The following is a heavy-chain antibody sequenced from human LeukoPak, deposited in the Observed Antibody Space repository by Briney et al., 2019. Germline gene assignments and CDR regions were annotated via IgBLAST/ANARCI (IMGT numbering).Heavy chain of an antibody. CDR1: GFTFDDYG. J-gene: IGHJ5*02. V-gene: IGHV3-20*04. CDR2: INWNGGST. CDR3: ARAPYSSSWGDGFDP. D-gene: IGHD6-13*01. Sequence: GGSLRLSCAASGFTFDDYGMSWVRQAPGKGLEWVSGINWNGGSTGYADSVEGRFTISRDNAKNSLYLQMNSLRAEDTALYYCARAPYSSSWGDGFDPWGQGTLVTVSS.